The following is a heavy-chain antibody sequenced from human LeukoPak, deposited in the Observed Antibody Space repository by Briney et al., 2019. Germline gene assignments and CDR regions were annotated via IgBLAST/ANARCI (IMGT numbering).Heavy chain of an antibody. D-gene: IGHD2-15*01. V-gene: IGHV3-30*18. J-gene: IGHJ2*01. CDR3: AKGPAPYCSGGSCYSPHWYFDL. Sequence: PGGSLRLSCAASGFTFSNYGMHWVRQAPGKGLEWVAVISSDGNNKYYADSVKGRFTISRDNSKNTLYLQTNSLRAEDTAVYYCAKGPAPYCSGGSCYSPHWYFDLWGRGTLVTVSS. CDR2: ISSDGNNK. CDR1: GFTFSNYG.